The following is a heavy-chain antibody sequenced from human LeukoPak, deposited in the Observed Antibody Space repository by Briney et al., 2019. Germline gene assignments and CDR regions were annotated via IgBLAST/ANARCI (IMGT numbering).Heavy chain of an antibody. CDR3: ARHRSNGYSLNN. Sequence: PSETLSLTCTVSGGSISSYYWSWIRQPPRKGLEWIGYIYYSGSTNYNPSLKSRVTISVDTSKNQFSLKLSSVTAADTAVYYCARHRSNGYSLNNWGQGTLVTVSS. CDR2: IYYSGST. V-gene: IGHV4-59*01. CDR1: GGSISSYY. D-gene: IGHD1-26*01. J-gene: IGHJ4*02.